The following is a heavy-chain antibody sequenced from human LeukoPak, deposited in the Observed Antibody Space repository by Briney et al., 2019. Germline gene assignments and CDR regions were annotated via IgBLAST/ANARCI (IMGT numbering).Heavy chain of an antibody. V-gene: IGHV1-18*01. J-gene: IGHJ5*02. CDR1: GYTFTSHG. CDR3: ARSTLTKAFDP. CDR2: ISTYNGNA. D-gene: IGHD1-1*01. Sequence: SVKVSCKASGYTFTSHGISWVGQAPGQGLEWMGWISTYNGNAKYAWKLQGRVIMTTDTSTNTAYMELRGLKSDDTAVYYCARSTLTKAFDPWGQGTLVTVSS.